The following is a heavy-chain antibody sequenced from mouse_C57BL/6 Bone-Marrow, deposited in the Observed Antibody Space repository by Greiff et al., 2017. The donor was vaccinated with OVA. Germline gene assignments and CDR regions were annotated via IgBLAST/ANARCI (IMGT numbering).Heavy chain of an antibody. CDR3: ARWYYGSSYDYFDY. CDR2: IWSGGST. V-gene: IGHV2-2*01. J-gene: IGHJ2*01. CDR1: GFSLTSYG. Sequence: VKVVESGPGLVQPSQRLSITCTVSGFSLTSYGVHWVRQSPGKGLEWLGVIWSGGSTDYNAAFISRLSISKDNSKSQVFFKMNSLQADDTATYYCARWYYGSSYDYFDYWGQGTTLTVSS. D-gene: IGHD1-1*01.